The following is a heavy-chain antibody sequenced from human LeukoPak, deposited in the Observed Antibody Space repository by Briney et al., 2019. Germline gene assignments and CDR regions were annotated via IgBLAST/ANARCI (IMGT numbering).Heavy chain of an antibody. J-gene: IGHJ4*02. V-gene: IGHV4-59*01. CDR2: IYYSGST. D-gene: IGHD4-17*01. CDR3: ARGGFGDYVY. Sequence: SETLSLTCTVSGGAISSYYWSWIRQPPGKGLEWIGYIYYSGSTNYNPSLKSRVTISVDTPKNQFSLKLSSVTAADTAVYYCARGGFGDYVYWGQGTLVTVSS. CDR1: GGAISSYY.